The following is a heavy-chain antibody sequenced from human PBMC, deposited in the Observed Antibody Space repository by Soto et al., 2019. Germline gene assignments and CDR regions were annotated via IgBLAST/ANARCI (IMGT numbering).Heavy chain of an antibody. D-gene: IGHD6-13*01. Sequence: GGSLRLSCAASGFTFSAYAMSWVRQAPGKGLEWVSTINNGGGSTYYADSVKGRFIISRDNSKNTLSLQMNSLTAEDTAVYYCAKLRGISIWCFYYWGQGTLVTVSS. CDR2: INNGGGST. CDR1: GFTFSAYA. V-gene: IGHV3-23*01. J-gene: IGHJ4*02. CDR3: AKLRGISIWCFYY.